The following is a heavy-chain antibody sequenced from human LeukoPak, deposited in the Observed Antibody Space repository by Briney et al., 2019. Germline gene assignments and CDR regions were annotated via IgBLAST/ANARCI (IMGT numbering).Heavy chain of an antibody. CDR1: GFTFSSYA. CDR2: ISGSGGST. CDR3: AIRVVPAAIKREYYFDY. J-gene: IGHJ4*02. D-gene: IGHD2-2*02. V-gene: IGHV3-23*01. Sequence: PGGSLRLSCAASGFTFSSYAMSWVRQAPGKGLEWVSAISGSGGSTFYADSVKGRFTISRDNSKNTLYLQMNSLRAEDTAVYYCAIRVVPAAIKREYYFDYWGQGTLVTVSS.